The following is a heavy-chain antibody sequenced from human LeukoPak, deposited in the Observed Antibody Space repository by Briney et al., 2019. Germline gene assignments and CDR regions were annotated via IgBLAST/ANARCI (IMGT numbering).Heavy chain of an antibody. V-gene: IGHV4-34*01. CDR3: ARSRPRYQLLPFDY. D-gene: IGHD2-2*01. J-gene: IGHJ4*02. CDR1: GGSFSGYY. CDR2: INHSGST. Sequence: SETLSLTCAVYGGSFSGYYWSWIRQPPGKGLEWIGEINHSGSTNYNPSLKSRVTISVDTSKNQFSLKLSSVTAADTAVYYCARSRPRYQLLPFDYWGQGTLVTVSS.